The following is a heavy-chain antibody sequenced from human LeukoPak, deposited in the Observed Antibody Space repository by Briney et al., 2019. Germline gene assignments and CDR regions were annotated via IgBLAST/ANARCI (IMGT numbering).Heavy chain of an antibody. CDR3: ARGYSSVWRWNYYYYGMDV. Sequence: PSETLSLTCAVCGGSFSGYYWSGIRQPPGKGLEWIGEINHSGSTNYNPSLKSRVTISVDTSKNQLSLKLSSVTAADTAVYYCARGYSSVWRWNYYYYGMDVWGQGTTVTVSS. D-gene: IGHD6-19*01. CDR2: INHSGST. J-gene: IGHJ6*02. CDR1: GGSFSGYY. V-gene: IGHV4-34*01.